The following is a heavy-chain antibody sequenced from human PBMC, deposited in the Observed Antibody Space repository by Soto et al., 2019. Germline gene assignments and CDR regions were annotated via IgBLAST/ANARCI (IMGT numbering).Heavy chain of an antibody. CDR2: IYYSGST. Sequence: SETLSLTCTVSGGSISSHYWSSIRQPPGKGLEWIGYIYYSGSTNYNPSLKSRVTISVDTSKNQFSLKLSSVTAADTAVYYCARGSLYYYDSSGYFDYWGQGTLVTVSS. CDR1: GGSISSHY. CDR3: ARGSLYYYDSSGYFDY. D-gene: IGHD3-22*01. V-gene: IGHV4-59*11. J-gene: IGHJ4*02.